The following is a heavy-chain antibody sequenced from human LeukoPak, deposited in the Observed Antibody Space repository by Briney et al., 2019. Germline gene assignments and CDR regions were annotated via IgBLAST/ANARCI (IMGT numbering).Heavy chain of an antibody. Sequence: SETLSLTCTVSGGSISSYYWSWIRQPPVKGLEWIGYIYYSGSTNYNPSLKSRVTISVDTSKNQFSLKLSSVTAADTAVYYCARDSNTYYYDSSSARYFDLWGRGTLVTVSS. CDR1: GGSISSYY. CDR3: ARDSNTYYYDSSSARYFDL. J-gene: IGHJ2*01. V-gene: IGHV4-59*01. CDR2: IYYSGST. D-gene: IGHD3-22*01.